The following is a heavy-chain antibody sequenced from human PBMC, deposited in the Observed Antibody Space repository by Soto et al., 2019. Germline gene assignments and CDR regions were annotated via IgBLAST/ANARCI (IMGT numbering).Heavy chain of an antibody. D-gene: IGHD6-6*01. CDR3: ASVISSPKRLYEDY. CDR1: GGSISSSNW. CDR2: IYHSGST. Sequence: QVQLQESGPGLVKPSGTLSLTCAVSGGSISSSNWWSWVRQPPGKGLEWIGEIYHSGSTNYNPSLQRRVTISVDKSQHQCSLKLSAVTAADTAVYYCASVISSPKRLYEDYWGQGTLVTVSS. J-gene: IGHJ4*02. V-gene: IGHV4-4*02.